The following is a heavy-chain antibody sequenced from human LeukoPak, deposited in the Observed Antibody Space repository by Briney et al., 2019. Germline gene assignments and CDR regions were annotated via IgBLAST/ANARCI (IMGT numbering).Heavy chain of an antibody. V-gene: IGHV3-23*01. Sequence: GGSLRLSCAASGFTFSSFAMSWVRQAPGRGLEWVSAISGSRGNTYYADSVKGRFTISRDNSKNTLYLQMSSLRAEDTALYYCAKDSSYYYDSSALDYWGQGTLVTVSS. CDR1: GFTFSSFA. CDR2: ISGSRGNT. D-gene: IGHD3-22*01. J-gene: IGHJ4*02. CDR3: AKDSSYYYDSSALDY.